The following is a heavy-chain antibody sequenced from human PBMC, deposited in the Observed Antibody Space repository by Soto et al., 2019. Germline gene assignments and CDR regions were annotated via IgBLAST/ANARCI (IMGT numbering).Heavy chain of an antibody. CDR2: IHPSGQPI. CDR1: GFTFSSSE. CDR3: ARRASR. D-gene: IGHD1-26*01. V-gene: IGHV3-48*03. J-gene: IGHJ3*01. Sequence: GGSLRLSCAVSGFTFSSSEMYWVRQAPGKGLEWISYIHPSGQPIFYADSVKGRFTISRDNANNSLFLQMNSLRAEDTAVYYCARRASRWGQGTMVTVSS.